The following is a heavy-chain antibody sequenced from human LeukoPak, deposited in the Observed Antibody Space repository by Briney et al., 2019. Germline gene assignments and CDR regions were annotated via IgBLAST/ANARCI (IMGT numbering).Heavy chain of an antibody. J-gene: IGHJ4*02. V-gene: IGHV3-23*01. CDR1: GFTFSSYA. CDR2: ISGSGGST. D-gene: IGHD2-2*01. CDR3: ASGVVPAALDY. Sequence: GGSLRLSCAASGFTFSSYAMSWVHQAPGKGLEWVSAISGSGGSTYYADSVKGRFTNSRDNSKNTLYLQMNSLRAEDTAVYYCASGVVPAALDYWGQGTLVTVSS.